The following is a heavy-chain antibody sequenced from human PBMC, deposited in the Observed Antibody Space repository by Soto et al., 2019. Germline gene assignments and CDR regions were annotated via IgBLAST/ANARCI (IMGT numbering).Heavy chain of an antibody. CDR1: GGSISSGGYA. CDR3: ARYGGSGTYFFDY. Sequence: SETLSLTCAVSGGSISSGGYAWSWIRQPPGKGLEWIGYIYDSGSTYYNPSLKSRVTISVDRSKNQFSLSLSSVTAADTAVYYCARYGGSGTYFFDYWGQGTQVTVYS. J-gene: IGHJ4*02. CDR2: IYDSGST. D-gene: IGHD3-16*01. V-gene: IGHV4-30-2*01.